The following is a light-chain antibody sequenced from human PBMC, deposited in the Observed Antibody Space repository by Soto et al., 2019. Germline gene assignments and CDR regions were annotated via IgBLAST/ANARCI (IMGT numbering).Light chain of an antibody. CDR1: QTLSINS. V-gene: IGKV3-20*01. CDR3: QQYDGAPLT. CDR2: AAS. Sequence: EIVLTQSPATLSLFPGERATLSCRASQTLSINSLAWYQQKPGQAPRLLIYAASTRDTGIPDRFNGSGSGTDFALTINRLEPEDFAVYYCQQYDGAPLTFGPGTKVDVK. J-gene: IGKJ3*01.